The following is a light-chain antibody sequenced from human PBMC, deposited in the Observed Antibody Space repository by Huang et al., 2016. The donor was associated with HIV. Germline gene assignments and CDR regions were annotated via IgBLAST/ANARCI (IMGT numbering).Light chain of an antibody. CDR2: VAS. J-gene: IGKJ4*01. CDR3: QQSYSALGLT. V-gene: IGKV1-39*01. Sequence: DIQMTQSPSSLSASVGDRVTIACRASQSIGTYLNWYQQNPGKAPRLLIHVASSLQSGVPSRFSGSGSGTDFTLTISSLQPEDFATYYCQQSYSALGLTFGGGTKVEIK. CDR1: QSIGTY.